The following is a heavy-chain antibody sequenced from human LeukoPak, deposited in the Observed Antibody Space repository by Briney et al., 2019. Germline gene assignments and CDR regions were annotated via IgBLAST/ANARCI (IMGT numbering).Heavy chain of an antibody. CDR1: KFAFSSYA. CDR2: ISGGGGNT. J-gene: IGHJ3*02. CDR3: GKNRYSGSLSPFDI. D-gene: IGHD1-26*01. Sequence: GGSLRLSCAASKFAFSSYAMSWVRQAPGKGLEWVSAISGGGGNTYYADSVKGRFTISRDNTKNTLYLQMNSLRAEDTAVYYCGKNRYSGSLSPFDIWGQGTMVTVSS. V-gene: IGHV3-23*01.